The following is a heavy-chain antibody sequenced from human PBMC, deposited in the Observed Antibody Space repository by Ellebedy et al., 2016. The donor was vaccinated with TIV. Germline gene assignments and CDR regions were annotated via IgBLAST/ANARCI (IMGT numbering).Heavy chain of an antibody. Sequence: SETLSLXXAVYGGSFSGYYGSWIRQPPGKGLEWIGEINHSGSTNYNPSLKSRVTISVDTSKNQFSLKLSSVTAADTAVYYCARGLSHCSSTSCYGLIWFDPWGQGTLVTVSS. V-gene: IGHV4-34*01. CDR3: ARGLSHCSSTSCYGLIWFDP. CDR2: INHSGST. J-gene: IGHJ5*02. D-gene: IGHD2-2*01. CDR1: GGSFSGYY.